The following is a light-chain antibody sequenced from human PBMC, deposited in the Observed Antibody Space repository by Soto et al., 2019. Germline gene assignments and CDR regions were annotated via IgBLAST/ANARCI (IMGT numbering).Light chain of an antibody. CDR2: KAS. V-gene: IGKV1-5*03. Sequence: DIQKNPFSSTPSASLREKDTNTFRASQSVSRWLAWYQQKPGKAPKLLIYKASTLESGVPSRFSGSGSGTEFTLAISSLQPDDSATYYCQQYNDNWTFGQGTKVDIK. CDR1: QSVSRW. CDR3: QQYNDNWT. J-gene: IGKJ1*01.